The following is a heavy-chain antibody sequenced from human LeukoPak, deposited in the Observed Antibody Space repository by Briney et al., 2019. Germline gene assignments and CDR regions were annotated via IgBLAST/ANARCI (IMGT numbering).Heavy chain of an antibody. D-gene: IGHD3-22*01. CDR3: ARPQGWSSGYFNWFDP. CDR1: GGTFSSYA. CDR2: IIPIFGTA. J-gene: IGHJ5*02. V-gene: IGHV1-69*05. Sequence: ASVKVSCKAYGGTFSSYAISWVRQAPGQGLEWMGGIIPIFGTANYAQKFQGRVTITTDESTSTAYMELSSLRSEDTAVYYCARPQGWSSGYFNWFDPWGQGTLVTVSS.